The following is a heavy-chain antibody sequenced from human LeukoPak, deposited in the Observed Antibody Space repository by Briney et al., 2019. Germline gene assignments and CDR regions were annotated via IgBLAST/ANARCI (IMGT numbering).Heavy chain of an antibody. CDR1: GFTLSTYW. CDR2: IQTDGSEK. Sequence: GGSLRLSCVASGFTLSTYWISWVRRAPGKGLEWVATIQTDGSEKHYVDSARGRFTISRDNAENSLYLLLNSLRVEDTAEYFCATTFGGGLVQYWGQGALVTVSS. CDR3: ATTFGGGLVQY. V-gene: IGHV3-7*01. D-gene: IGHD3-16*01. J-gene: IGHJ4*02.